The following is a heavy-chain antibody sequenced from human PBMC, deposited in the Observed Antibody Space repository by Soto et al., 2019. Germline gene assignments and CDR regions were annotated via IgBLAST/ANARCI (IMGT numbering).Heavy chain of an antibody. V-gene: IGHV3-33*01. J-gene: IGHJ6*02. CDR3: ARGCGSGSYSYYYYGMDV. CDR1: GFTFSSYG. D-gene: IGHD3-10*01. CDR2: IWYDGSNK. Sequence: QVQLVESGGGMVQPGRSLRLSCAASGFTFSSYGMHWVRQAPGKGLEWVADIWYDGSNKYYADSVKGRFTISRDNSKNTLYLQMNILRDEATAVYYCARGCGSGSYSYYYYGMDVWGQGTTVTVSS.